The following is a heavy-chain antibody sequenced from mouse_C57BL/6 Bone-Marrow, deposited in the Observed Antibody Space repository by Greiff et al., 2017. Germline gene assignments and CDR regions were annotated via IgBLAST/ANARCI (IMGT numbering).Heavy chain of an antibody. CDR1: GFTFSDYG. D-gene: IGHD2-13*01. CDR2: ISILAYSI. CDR3: ARHGYVGDPLAMDY. V-gene: IGHV5-15*01. J-gene: IGHJ4*01. Sequence: EVKLVESGGGLVQPGGSLKLSCAASGFTFSDYGMAWVRQAPRKGPAWVAFISILAYSINYADTVTGRFTISRENAKNTLYLEMSSLRSEDTAMYYCARHGYVGDPLAMDYWGQGTSVTVSS.